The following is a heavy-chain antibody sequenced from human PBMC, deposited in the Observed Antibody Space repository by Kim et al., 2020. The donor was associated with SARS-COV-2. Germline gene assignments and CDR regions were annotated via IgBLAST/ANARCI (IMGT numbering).Heavy chain of an antibody. V-gene: IGHV3-15*01. CDR1: GFSFNNAW. Sequence: GGSLRLSCAASGFSFNNAWMNWVRQAPGRGLEWVGRIKSRTDGGTTDYAAPLKGRFTISRDDSRNTVYLQMNSLKTEDTAVYYCTTPTTVTTLYWYFDL. J-gene: IGHJ2*01. CDR2: IKSRTDGGTT. D-gene: IGHD4-17*01. CDR3: TTPTTVTTLYWYFDL.